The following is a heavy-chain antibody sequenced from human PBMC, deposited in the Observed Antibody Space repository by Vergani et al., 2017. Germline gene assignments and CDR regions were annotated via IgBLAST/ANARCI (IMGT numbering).Heavy chain of an antibody. CDR2: IYHSGST. Sequence: QVQLQQWGAGLLKPSETLSLTCAVYGGSFSGYYWSWIRQPPGKGLEWIGEIYHSGSTNYNPSLKSRVTISVDKSKNQFSLKLSSVTAADTAVYYCARTGLGWEFYWGQGTLVTVSS. CDR1: GGSFSGYY. V-gene: IGHV4-34*01. J-gene: IGHJ4*02. CDR3: ARTGLGWEFY. D-gene: IGHD1-26*01.